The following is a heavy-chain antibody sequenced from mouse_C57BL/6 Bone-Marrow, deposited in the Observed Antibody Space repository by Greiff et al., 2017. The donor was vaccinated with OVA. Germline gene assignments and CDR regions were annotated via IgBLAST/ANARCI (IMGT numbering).Heavy chain of an antibody. V-gene: IGHV5-6*02. Sequence: DVMLVESGGDLVKPGGSLKLSCAASGFTFSSYGMSWVRQTPDKRLEWVATISSGGSYTYYPDSVKGRFTISRDNAKNTLYLQMSSLKSEDTAMYYCARHGNGPWFAYGGQGTLVTVSA. D-gene: IGHD1-1*02. J-gene: IGHJ3*01. CDR2: ISSGGSYT. CDR3: ARHGNGPWFAY. CDR1: GFTFSSYG.